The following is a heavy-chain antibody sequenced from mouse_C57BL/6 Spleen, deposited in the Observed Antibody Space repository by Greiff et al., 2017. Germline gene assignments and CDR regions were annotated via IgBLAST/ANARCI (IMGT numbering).Heavy chain of an antibody. D-gene: IGHD1-1*01. CDR3: AIYGSSYYWYFDD. Sequence: VQLKESGPGLVKPSPSLSLTCSVTGYSITSGYYWNWIRQFPGNKLEWMGYISYDGSNNYNPSLKNRISITRDTSKNQLFLKLNSVTTEDTATYYCAIYGSSYYWYFDDWGTGTTVTVSS. J-gene: IGHJ1*03. CDR1: GYSITSGYY. V-gene: IGHV3-6*01. CDR2: ISYDGSN.